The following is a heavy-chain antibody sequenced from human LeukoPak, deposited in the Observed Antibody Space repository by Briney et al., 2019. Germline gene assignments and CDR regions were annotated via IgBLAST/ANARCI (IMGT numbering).Heavy chain of an antibody. D-gene: IGHD2-21*01. V-gene: IGHV1-2*02. Sequence: GASVKVSCKASGYTFTGYYMHWVRQAPGQGLEWMGWINPNSGGTNYAQKFQGRVTMTRDTSISTAYMELSRLRSDDTAVYYCAKAWVVVIAIIHFDYWGQGTLVTVSS. CDR3: AKAWVVVIAIIHFDY. CDR2: INPNSGGT. CDR1: GYTFTGYY. J-gene: IGHJ4*02.